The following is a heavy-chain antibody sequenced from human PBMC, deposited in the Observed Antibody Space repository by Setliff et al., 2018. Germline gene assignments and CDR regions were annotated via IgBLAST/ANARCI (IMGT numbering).Heavy chain of an antibody. CDR3: ARNRVALYDAFDI. CDR2: IYPGDSDN. J-gene: IGHJ3*02. D-gene: IGHD5-12*01. V-gene: IGHV5-51*01. CDR1: GYSFTSYW. Sequence: GESLKISCKGSGYSFTSYWIGWVRQMPGKGLEWMGIIYPGDSDNRYSPSFQGQVTISADKSISTAYLQWSSLKASDTAMYYCARNRVALYDAFDIWGQGTMVTVSS.